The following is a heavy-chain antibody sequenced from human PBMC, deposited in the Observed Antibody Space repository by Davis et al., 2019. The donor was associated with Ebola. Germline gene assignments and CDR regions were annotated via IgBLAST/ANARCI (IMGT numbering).Heavy chain of an antibody. CDR1: GGSFSGYY. J-gene: IGHJ6*02. CDR2: INHSGST. CDR3: ARDQGYYGSGSYYSRYYGMDV. Sequence: MPSETLSLTCAVYGGSFSGYYWSWIRQPPGKGLEWIGEINHSGSTNYNPSLKNRVTISVDTSKNQFSLKLSSVTAADTAVYYCARDQGYYGSGSYYSRYYGMDVWGQGTTVTVSS. V-gene: IGHV4-34*01. D-gene: IGHD3-10*01.